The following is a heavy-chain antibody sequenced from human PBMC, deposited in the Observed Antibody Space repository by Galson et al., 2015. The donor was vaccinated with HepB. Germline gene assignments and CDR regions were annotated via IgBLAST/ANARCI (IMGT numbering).Heavy chain of an antibody. CDR1: GFMFRSYA. J-gene: IGHJ4*02. V-gene: IGHV3-23*01. CDR3: AKAPFHSAYCDFYFEN. Sequence: SLRLSCAASGFMFRSYAMPWVRQAPGQGLQWVSTISGSGDTTYYADAVKGRFTISRDNARNTLYVQMNSLRAEDTAMYFCAKAPFHSAYCDFYFENWGLGTLVTVSS. CDR2: ISGSGDTT. D-gene: IGHD2-21*02.